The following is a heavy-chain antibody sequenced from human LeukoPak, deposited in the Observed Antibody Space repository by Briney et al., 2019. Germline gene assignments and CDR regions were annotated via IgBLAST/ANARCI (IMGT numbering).Heavy chain of an antibody. Sequence: GGSLRLSCAASGFTFSNYGMHWVRQAPGKGLEWVAFIRYDGSNKYYGDSVKGRFTISRDNSKNTLYLQMNSLKTEDTAVYYCTRHAPWLGDAFDIWGQGTMVTVSS. D-gene: IGHD6-19*01. J-gene: IGHJ3*02. V-gene: IGHV3-30*02. CDR3: TRHAPWLGDAFDI. CDR1: GFTFSNYG. CDR2: IRYDGSNK.